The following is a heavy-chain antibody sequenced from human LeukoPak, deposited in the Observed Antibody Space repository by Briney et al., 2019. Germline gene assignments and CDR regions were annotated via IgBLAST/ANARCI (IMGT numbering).Heavy chain of an antibody. J-gene: IGHJ4*02. CDR3: ARERILPYYFDY. CDR2: IYYSGST. CDR1: GGSISSGDYY. D-gene: IGHD2-15*01. Sequence: SETLSLTCTVSGGSISSGDYYWSWIRQPPGKGLEWIGYIYYSGSTYYNPSLKSRVTISVDTSKNQFSLKLSSVTAADTAVYYCARERILPYYFDYLGQGTLVTVSS. V-gene: IGHV4-30-4*08.